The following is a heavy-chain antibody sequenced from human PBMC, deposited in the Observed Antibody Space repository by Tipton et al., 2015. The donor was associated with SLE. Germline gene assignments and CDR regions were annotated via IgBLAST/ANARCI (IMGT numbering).Heavy chain of an antibody. Sequence: LRLSCTVSGSSISSSSYYWGWIRQPPGKGLEWIGSIYYSGSTYYNPSLKSRVTISVDTSKNQFSLKLSSVTAADTAVYYCARRRAATSFDYWGQGTLVTVSS. J-gene: IGHJ4*02. V-gene: IGHV4-39*01. D-gene: IGHD1-1*01. CDR2: IYYSGST. CDR1: GSSISSSSYY. CDR3: ARRRAATSFDY.